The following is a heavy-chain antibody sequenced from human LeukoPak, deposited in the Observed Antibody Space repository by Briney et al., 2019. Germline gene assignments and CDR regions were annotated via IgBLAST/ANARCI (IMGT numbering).Heavy chain of an antibody. J-gene: IGHJ6*01. V-gene: IGHV1-18*01. CDR2: ISSYNGHT. CDR3: ARDHLIAAARGGYYGMDV. D-gene: IGHD6-13*01. Sequence: ASVTVSCMASGYTFSSYGINWVRQAPGQGLEWMGWISSYNGHTDYAQKFQGRVTVTTDTSTNTAYMELRSLRSDDTAVYYCARDHLIAAARGGYYGMDVWGQGTTVNVSS. CDR1: GYTFSSYG.